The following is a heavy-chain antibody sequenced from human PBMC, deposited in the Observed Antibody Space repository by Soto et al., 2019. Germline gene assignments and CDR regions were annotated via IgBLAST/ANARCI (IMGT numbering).Heavy chain of an antibody. CDR3: ARDQVKGTMTIL. J-gene: IGHJ4*02. V-gene: IGHV3-30-3*01. CDR1: GFTFINYA. D-gene: IGHD4-17*01. CDR2: ISYDGSNK. Sequence: GGSLRLSCAASGFTFINYAMHWVRQAPGKGLEWVAVISYDGSNKYYTDSVKGRFTISRDNSKNTMYLQMNSLSAEDTAVYHCARDQVKGTMTILWGQGTLVTVS.